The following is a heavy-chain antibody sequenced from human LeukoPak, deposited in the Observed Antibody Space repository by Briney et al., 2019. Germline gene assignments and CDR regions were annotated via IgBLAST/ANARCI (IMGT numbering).Heavy chain of an antibody. J-gene: IGHJ3*01. CDR2: VNPKTGGT. V-gene: IGHV1-2*02. D-gene: IGHD3-3*01. Sequence: ASVKLSCKAFGYSFTSYHLHWVRQAPRQGLEWMGWVNPKTGGTNYARKFQGRVTMTRDTSINTVNMELSRLTSDDTAVYYCAREFSSKLEWLAYVTGDDAFDVWGQGTMITVS. CDR3: AREFSSKLEWLAYVTGDDAFDV. CDR1: GYSFTSYH.